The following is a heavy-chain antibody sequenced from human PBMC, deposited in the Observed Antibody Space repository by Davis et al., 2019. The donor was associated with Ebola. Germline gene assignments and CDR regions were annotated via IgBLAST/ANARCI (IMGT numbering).Heavy chain of an antibody. Sequence: SETLSLTCTVSGGSISGYYWSWVRQPPGKGLESIGFIHYSGSTNYKPSLKSRVTISVDTSKNQFSLKLSSVTAADTAVYYCARLNSSSGLDYWGQGTLVTVSS. CDR1: GGSISGYY. CDR3: ARLNSSSGLDY. J-gene: IGHJ4*02. D-gene: IGHD6-6*01. CDR2: IHYSGST. V-gene: IGHV4-59*08.